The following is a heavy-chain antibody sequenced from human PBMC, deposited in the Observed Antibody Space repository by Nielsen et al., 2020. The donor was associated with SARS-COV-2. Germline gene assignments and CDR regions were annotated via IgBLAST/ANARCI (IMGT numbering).Heavy chain of an antibody. D-gene: IGHD4-23*01. Sequence: ASVKVSCKASGYTFTSYAMHWVRQAPGQRLEWMGWINAGNGNTKYSQKFQGRVTITRDTSASTAYMELSSPRSEDTAVYYCARPPSPFLYGGLYYFDYWGQGTLVTVSS. J-gene: IGHJ4*02. CDR2: INAGNGNT. V-gene: IGHV1-3*01. CDR1: GYTFTSYA. CDR3: ARPPSPFLYGGLYYFDY.